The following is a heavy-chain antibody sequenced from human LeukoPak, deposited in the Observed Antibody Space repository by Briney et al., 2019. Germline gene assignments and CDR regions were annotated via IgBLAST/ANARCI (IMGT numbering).Heavy chain of an antibody. Sequence: PGGSLRLSCAVSGFTFSGFGMNWVRQAPGKGLEWVSYISSSSSVIYYADSVQGRFTLSRDNARESVFLQMDSLRFDDTAVYYCARTYDFGRGPPGDAFDNWGPGTWVIVSS. D-gene: IGHD3-3*01. CDR2: ISSSSSVI. J-gene: IGHJ3*02. CDR1: GFTFSGFG. V-gene: IGHV3-48*01. CDR3: ARTYDFGRGPPGDAFDN.